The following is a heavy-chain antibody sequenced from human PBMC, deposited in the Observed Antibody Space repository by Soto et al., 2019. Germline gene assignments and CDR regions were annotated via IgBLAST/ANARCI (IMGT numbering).Heavy chain of an antibody. V-gene: IGHV4-30-2*01. CDR2: IYESGST. Sequence: QLQLQESGSGLVKPSQTLSLTCAVSGGSISSGGYSWSWIRQPPGKGLEWIGYIYESGSTYYNPSLKSRVTISVYRSKNQFSLKLSSVTAADTAVYYCARAHYGDYGYGMDVWGQGTTVTVSS. CDR1: GGSISSGGYS. J-gene: IGHJ6*02. CDR3: ARAHYGDYGYGMDV. D-gene: IGHD4-17*01.